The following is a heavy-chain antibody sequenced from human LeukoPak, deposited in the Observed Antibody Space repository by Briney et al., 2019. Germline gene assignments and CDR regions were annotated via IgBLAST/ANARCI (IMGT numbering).Heavy chain of an antibody. V-gene: IGHV3-53*01. Sequence: GESLRLSSAASGFTVSSNYMSWVRQAPGKGLEWVSVIYSGGSTYYADSVKGRFTISRDNSKNTLYLQMNSLRAEDTAVYYCASVLTGYYDYFDYWGQGTLVTVSS. CDR2: IYSGGST. CDR1: GFTVSSNY. CDR3: ASVLTGYYDYFDY. J-gene: IGHJ4*02. D-gene: IGHD3-9*01.